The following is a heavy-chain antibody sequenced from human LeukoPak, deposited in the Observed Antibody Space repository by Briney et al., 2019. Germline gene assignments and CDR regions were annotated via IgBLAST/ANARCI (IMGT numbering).Heavy chain of an antibody. J-gene: IGHJ3*02. CDR3: ARDSFPGRYYEGAFDI. CDR1: GYTFTGYY. Sequence: ASVKVSCKASGYTFTGYYMHWVRQAPGQGLEWMGWINPNSGGTNYTQKFQGRVTMTRDTSISTAYMELSRLRSDDAAVYYCARDSFPGRYYEGAFDIWGQGTMVTVSS. D-gene: IGHD3-22*01. V-gene: IGHV1-2*02. CDR2: INPNSGGT.